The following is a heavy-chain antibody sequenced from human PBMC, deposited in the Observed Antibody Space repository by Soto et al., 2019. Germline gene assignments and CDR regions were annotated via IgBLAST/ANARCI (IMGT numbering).Heavy chain of an antibody. J-gene: IGHJ6*02. CDR2: IYYSGST. CDR3: ARDMYSSGWTVYGMDV. CDR1: GGSISSYY. D-gene: IGHD6-19*01. Sequence: SETLSLTCTVSGGSISSYYWSWIRQPPGKGLEWIGYIYYSGSTNYNPSLKSRVTISVDTSKNQFSLKLSSVTAADTAVYYCARDMYSSGWTVYGMDVWGQGTTVTVSS. V-gene: IGHV4-59*01.